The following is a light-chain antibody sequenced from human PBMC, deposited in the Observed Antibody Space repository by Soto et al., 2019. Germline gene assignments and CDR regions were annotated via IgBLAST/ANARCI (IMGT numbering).Light chain of an antibody. CDR3: QQSVNTPPT. V-gene: IGKV1-39*01. CDR1: QSINSY. Sequence: DIRMTQSPSSLSASVGDRVTIACRAGQSINSYLNWYRQNPGKAPQLLIYAASTLQSGVPSRFSGSGSGTDFTLPISSLQPEDFATYYCQQSVNTPPTFGQGTKVEIK. J-gene: IGKJ1*01. CDR2: AAS.